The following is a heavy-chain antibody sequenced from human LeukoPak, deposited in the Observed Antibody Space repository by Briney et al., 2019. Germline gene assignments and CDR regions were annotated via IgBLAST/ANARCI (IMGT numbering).Heavy chain of an antibody. CDR2: ICGSVVKT. Sequence: GGSLRLSCAASGFTYSSHAMRGVRQAPGKGLEWVSAICGSVVKTFYAGSVQDRFTISRDNSKTSLDLQMNRLRDEDTAVYYCAKALDDGGSSDYWAQGTLGIV. CDR1: GFTYSSHA. D-gene: IGHD4-23*01. J-gene: IGHJ4*02. V-gene: IGHV3-23*01. CDR3: AKALDDGGSSDY.